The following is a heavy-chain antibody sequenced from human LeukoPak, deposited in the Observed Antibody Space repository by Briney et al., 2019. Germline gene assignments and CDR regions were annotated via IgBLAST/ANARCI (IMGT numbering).Heavy chain of an antibody. CDR1: GGSISSYY. V-gene: IGHV4-59*08. CDR2: IYYSGST. CDR3: ARHSVALLMAAAGRSSITGMDV. Sequence: PSETLSLTCTVSGGSISSYYWSWIRQPPGKGLEWIGYIYYSGSTNYNPSLKSRVTISVDTSKNQFSLKLSSVTAADTAVYYCARHSVALLMAAAGRSSITGMDVWGQGTTVTVSS. D-gene: IGHD6-13*01. J-gene: IGHJ6*02.